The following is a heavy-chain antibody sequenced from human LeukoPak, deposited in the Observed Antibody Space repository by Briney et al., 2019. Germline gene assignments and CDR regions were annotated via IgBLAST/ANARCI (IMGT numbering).Heavy chain of an antibody. J-gene: IGHJ4*02. D-gene: IGHD3-3*01. CDR3: TRGYDFWSF. CDR2: IRSKAYGGTT. CDR1: GFTFGDYA. Sequence: GGSLRLSCTASGFTFGDYAMSWVRQAPGKGLEWVGFIRSKAYGGTTEYAASVKGRFTISRDDSKSIAYLQMNSLKTEDTAVYYCTRGYDFWSFWGQGTLVTVSS. V-gene: IGHV3-49*04.